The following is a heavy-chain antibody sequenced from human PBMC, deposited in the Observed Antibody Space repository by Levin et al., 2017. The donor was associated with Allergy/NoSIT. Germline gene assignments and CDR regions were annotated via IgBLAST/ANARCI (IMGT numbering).Heavy chain of an antibody. Sequence: SVKVSCKASGGTFSSYAISWVRQAPGQGLEWMGGIIPIFGTANYAQKFQGRVTITADESTSTAYMELSSLRSEDTAVYYCARGTSPTLLRNAFDIWGQGTMVTVSS. CDR3: ARGTSPTLLRNAFDI. V-gene: IGHV1-69*13. J-gene: IGHJ3*02. CDR1: GGTFSSYA. D-gene: IGHD3-22*01. CDR2: IIPIFGTA.